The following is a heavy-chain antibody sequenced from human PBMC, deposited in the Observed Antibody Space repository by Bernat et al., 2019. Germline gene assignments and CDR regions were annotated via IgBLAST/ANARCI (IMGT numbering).Heavy chain of an antibody. CDR2: ISYDGSNK. V-gene: IGHV3-30-3*01. CDR3: ARDQRITMVRGHLPPYYYGMDV. D-gene: IGHD3-10*01. J-gene: IGHJ6*02. Sequence: QVQLVESGGGVVQPGRSLRLSCAASGFTFSSYAMHWVRQAPGKGLEWVAVISYDGSNKYYADSEKGRFTISRENSKNTLYLQMNSLVAEDTAVYYCARDQRITMVRGHLPPYYYGMDVWGQGTTVTVSS. CDR1: GFTFSSYA.